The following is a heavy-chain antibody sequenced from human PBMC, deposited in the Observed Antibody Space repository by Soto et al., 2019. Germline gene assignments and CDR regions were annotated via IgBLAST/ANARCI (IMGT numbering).Heavy chain of an antibody. CDR1: GDSMRTFY. V-gene: IGHV4-59*01. CDR3: TGVGGYYGDYPNFDY. Sequence: SETLSLTGTVYGDSMRTFYWSWIRQPPGKGLEWIGNIYYSGSTNYNPSHKSRVTMSVDMSRNQVSLKLSSVTAADTAVYYCTGVGGYYGDYPNFDYWGQGALVTVSS. D-gene: IGHD4-17*01. CDR2: IYYSGST. J-gene: IGHJ4*02.